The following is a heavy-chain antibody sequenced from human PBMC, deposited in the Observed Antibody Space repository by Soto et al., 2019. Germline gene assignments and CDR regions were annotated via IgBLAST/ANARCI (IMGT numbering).Heavy chain of an antibody. CDR2: IYYSGST. CDR3: ARSGVSTDIVVVPAAENYYYYGMDV. Sequence: SETLSLTCTVSGGSISSGGYYWSWIRQHPGKGLEWIVYIYYSGSTYYNPSLKSRVTISVDTSKNQFSLKLSSVTAADTAVYYCARSGVSTDIVVVPAAENYYYYGMDVWGQGTTVTVSS. V-gene: IGHV4-31*03. CDR1: GGSISSGGYY. J-gene: IGHJ6*02. D-gene: IGHD2-2*01.